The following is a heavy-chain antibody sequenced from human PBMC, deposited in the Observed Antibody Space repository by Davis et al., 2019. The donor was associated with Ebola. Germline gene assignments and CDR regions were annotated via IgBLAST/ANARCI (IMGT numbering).Heavy chain of an antibody. CDR2: IYLTGKT. D-gene: IGHD3-22*01. CDR3: AKASESSGYAWFGP. J-gene: IGHJ5*02. V-gene: IGHV4-39*07. Sequence: SETLSLTCTVSGGSISSYYWGWIRQPPGKGLEWIGSIYLTGKTYYNPSLKSRITISVDTSKNQFSLKLSAVTAADTAVYFCAKASESSGYAWFGPWGQGTLVTVSS. CDR1: GGSISSYY.